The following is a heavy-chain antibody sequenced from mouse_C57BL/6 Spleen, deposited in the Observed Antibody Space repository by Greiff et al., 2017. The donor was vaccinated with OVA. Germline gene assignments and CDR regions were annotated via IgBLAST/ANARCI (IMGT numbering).Heavy chain of an antibody. CDR2: IRNKANGYTT. CDR1: GFTFTDYY. V-gene: IGHV7-3*01. J-gene: IGHJ1*03. D-gene: IGHD1-1*01. CDR3: ARYYYGRSPQWYFDV. Sequence: EVQVVESGGGLVQPGGSLSLSCAASGFTFTDYYMSWVRQPPGKALEWLGFIRNKANGYTTEYSASVKGRFTISRDNSQSILYLQMNALRAEDSATYSGARYYYGRSPQWYFDVWGTGTTVTVSS.